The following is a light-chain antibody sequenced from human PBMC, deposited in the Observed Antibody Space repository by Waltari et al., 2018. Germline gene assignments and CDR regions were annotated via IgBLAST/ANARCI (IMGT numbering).Light chain of an antibody. Sequence: EIVLTQSPGTLSLSLGERATVSCRTSQSVSRVLAWYQQKPGQAPRLLIYGASTRATGIPDRCSGSGSGTDFSLTISRLEPDDFAVYYCQHYLRLPVTFGQGTTVEI. CDR3: QHYLRLPVT. CDR2: GAS. V-gene: IGKV3-20*01. CDR1: QSVSRV. J-gene: IGKJ1*01.